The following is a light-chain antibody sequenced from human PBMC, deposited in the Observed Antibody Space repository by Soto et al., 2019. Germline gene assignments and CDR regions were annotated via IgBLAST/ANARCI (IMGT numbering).Light chain of an antibody. V-gene: IGKV1-17*03. J-gene: IGKJ1*01. CDR1: QGNSNY. CDR3: LQHNSYPWT. CDR2: AAS. Sequence: DIQMTQSPSAMSASVGDRVTITCRASQGNSNYIDWFQQKPGKVPKHLIYAASSMQSRIPSRFSGSGSGIEFTLTFSSLRPEDFATYYCLQHNSYPWTFGQGTKVDIK.